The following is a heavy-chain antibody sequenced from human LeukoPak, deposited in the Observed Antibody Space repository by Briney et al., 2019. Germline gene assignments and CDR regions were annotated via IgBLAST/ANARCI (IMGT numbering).Heavy chain of an antibody. CDR2: IYYSGST. CDR1: GGSISISSYY. V-gene: IGHV4-39*01. CDR3: ARHYYGSGSVVYFDY. Sequence: SETLSLTCTVSGGSISISSYYWGWIRQPPGKGLEWIGSIYYSGSTYYNPSLKSRVTISVDTSKNQFSLKLSSVTAADTAVYYCARHYYGSGSVVYFDYWGQGTLVTVSS. D-gene: IGHD3-10*01. J-gene: IGHJ4*02.